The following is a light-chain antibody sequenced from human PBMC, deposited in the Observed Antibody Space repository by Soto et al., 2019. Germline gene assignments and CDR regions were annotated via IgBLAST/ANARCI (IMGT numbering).Light chain of an antibody. CDR2: EVS. CDR1: SSDVGAYNY. V-gene: IGLV2-14*01. CDR3: SSFTSINTWV. Sequence: QSALTQPASVSGSPGQSITISCTGTSSDVGAYNYVSWYQQHPGKAPKLMIYEVSNRPSGVSNRFSGSKSGNTASLTISGLQAEDEADYYFSSFTSINTWVFGGGTKLTVL. J-gene: IGLJ3*02.